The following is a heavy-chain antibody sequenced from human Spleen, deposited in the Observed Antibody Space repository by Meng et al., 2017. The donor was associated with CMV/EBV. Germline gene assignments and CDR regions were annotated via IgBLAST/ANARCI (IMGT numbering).Heavy chain of an antibody. D-gene: IGHD6-13*01. V-gene: IGHV4-39*02. J-gene: IGHJ4*02. CDR2: IYYSGST. CDR1: GGSISSSDYY. Sequence: SETLSLTCTVSGGSISSSDYYWDWIRQPPGKGLEWIGTIYYSGSTYYNPSLKSRVTISVDTSKNQFSLNLNSLTAADTAIYYCARDPPSAALDYWGQGTLVTVSS. CDR3: ARDPPSAALDY.